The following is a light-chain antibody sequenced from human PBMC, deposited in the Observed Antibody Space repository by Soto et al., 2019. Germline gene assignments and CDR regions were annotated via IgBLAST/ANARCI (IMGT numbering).Light chain of an antibody. CDR1: QSFSSN. CDR3: QQSNRWPYT. J-gene: IGKJ2*01. V-gene: IGKV3-15*01. Sequence: EIVMTQSPATLSVSPVERATLSCRASQSFSSNLAWYQQKPGQGPRLLFYGASTRATGIPARFIGSGSGTDFTLKISSLQSEDFAVYYCQQSNRWPYTFGQGTKLEIK. CDR2: GAS.